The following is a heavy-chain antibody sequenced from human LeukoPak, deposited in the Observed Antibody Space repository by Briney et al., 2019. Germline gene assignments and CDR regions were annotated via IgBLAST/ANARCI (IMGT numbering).Heavy chain of an antibody. CDR1: GGTFSSYA. D-gene: IGHD2-2*01. Sequence: ASVKVSCKASGGTFSSYAISWVRQAPGQGLEWMGGIIPVFGTANYAQKFQGRVTITTDESTSTAYMELSSLRSEDTAVYYCAIHQEVYSYFDLWGRGTLVTVSS. CDR3: AIHQEVYSYFDL. J-gene: IGHJ2*01. CDR2: IIPVFGTA. V-gene: IGHV1-69*05.